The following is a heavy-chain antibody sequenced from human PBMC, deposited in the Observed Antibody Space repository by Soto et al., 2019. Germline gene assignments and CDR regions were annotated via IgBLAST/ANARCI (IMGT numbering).Heavy chain of an antibody. CDR3: ARRRDGYTGVWFDP. CDR1: GASISAFY. J-gene: IGHJ5*02. V-gene: IGHV4-59*01. CDR2: VYYSGST. D-gene: IGHD5-12*01. Sequence: LSLTCTVSGASISAFYWSWIRQPPGKGLEWVGHVYYSGSTNYNPSLKSRVTISLDTSKNQFSLNLTSVTAADTAIYYCARRRDGYTGVWFDPWGQGTLVTVSS.